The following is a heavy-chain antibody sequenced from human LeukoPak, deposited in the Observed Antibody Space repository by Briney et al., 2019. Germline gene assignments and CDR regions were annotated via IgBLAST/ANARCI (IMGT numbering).Heavy chain of an antibody. J-gene: IGHJ6*02. V-gene: IGHV3-74*01. CDR1: GGSISSYY. Sequence: ETLSLTRTVSGGSISSYYWSWIRQPPGKGLVWVSRLNGDGGYTNYEDSVEGRFTISRDNAKNTLYLQMNSLRADDTAVYYCVRGSNGWSGMDVWAKGPRSPSP. D-gene: IGHD6-19*01. CDR2: LNGDGGYT. CDR3: VRGSNGWSGMDV.